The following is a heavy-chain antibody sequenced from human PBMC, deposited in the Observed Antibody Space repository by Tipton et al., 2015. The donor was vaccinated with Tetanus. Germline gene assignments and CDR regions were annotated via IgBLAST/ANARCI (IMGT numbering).Heavy chain of an antibody. D-gene: IGHD3-10*01. V-gene: IGHV4-34*01. CDR3: ARPEASGRARGFDI. Sequence: TLSLTCAVSGGSLSDYYWSWIRQSPGKGLEWIGNIYHRGSTYYNPSLKGRVTISGDTSKNLFSLTSVTASDTAVYYCARPEASGRARGFDIWGQGTKVTVSP. J-gene: IGHJ3*02. CDR1: GGSLSDYY. CDR2: IYHRGST.